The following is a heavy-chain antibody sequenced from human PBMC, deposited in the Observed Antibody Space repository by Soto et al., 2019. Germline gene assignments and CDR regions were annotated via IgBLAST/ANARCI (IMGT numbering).Heavy chain of an antibody. CDR3: ARDGSGGYYNDY. CDR2: ISSSSGAI. D-gene: IGHD3-22*01. CDR1: GFTFSSHN. J-gene: IGHJ4*02. Sequence: GGSLRLSCAASGFTFSSHNMNWVRQAPGKGLEWVSYISSSSGAIYYADSVKGRFTISRDNAKNSLYLQMNSLRDEDTAVYYCARDGSGGYYNDYWGQGTLVTVSS. V-gene: IGHV3-48*02.